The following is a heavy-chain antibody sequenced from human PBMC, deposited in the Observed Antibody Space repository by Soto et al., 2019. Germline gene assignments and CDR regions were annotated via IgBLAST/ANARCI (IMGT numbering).Heavy chain of an antibody. CDR1: GGSIGSYY. D-gene: IGHD2-21*02. CDR3: ARGVTRQAPLGY. Sequence: QVQLQESGPGLVKPSETLSLTCTVSGGSIGSYYWTWIRQPPGKGLEWIGNIYYSGITNYTPSLKSRVTISVDTSKNQFSLKLSSVTAADTAVYYCARGVTRQAPLGYWGQGTLVTVSS. J-gene: IGHJ4*02. V-gene: IGHV4-59*01. CDR2: IYYSGIT.